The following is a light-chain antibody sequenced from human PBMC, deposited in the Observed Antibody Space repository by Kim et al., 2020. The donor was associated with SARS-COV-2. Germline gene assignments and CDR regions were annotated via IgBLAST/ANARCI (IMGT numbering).Light chain of an antibody. J-gene: IGKJ2*01. CDR1: QSVGSNY. CDR3: QEYTSSPPYT. V-gene: IGKV3-20*01. Sequence: EIVLTQSPGTLSLSPGERATLSCRASQSVGSNYLAWYQQKPGQAPRLLIYGASNRATGIPDRFGGSGSGTDFTLTIGRLEPEDFAVYDCQEYTSSPPYTFGQGTKLEI. CDR2: GAS.